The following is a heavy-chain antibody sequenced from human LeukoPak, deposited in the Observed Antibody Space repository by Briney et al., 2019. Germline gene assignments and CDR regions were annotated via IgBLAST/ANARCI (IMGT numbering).Heavy chain of an antibody. CDR2: INHIVST. J-gene: IGHJ4*02. V-gene: IGHV4-34*01. CDR3: ARGNIGYDYVWGCYHLYYFDY. D-gene: IGHD3-16*02. Sequence: SETLSLTCAVYGGSFSVYYWSWVRQPPGEGLEWSGEINHIVSTNYNPSLKSRVTISLDTSNNKFSRNLWSVTAADTAVYYCARGNIGYDYVWGCYHLYYFDYWGQGTLVTVSS. CDR1: GGSFSVYY.